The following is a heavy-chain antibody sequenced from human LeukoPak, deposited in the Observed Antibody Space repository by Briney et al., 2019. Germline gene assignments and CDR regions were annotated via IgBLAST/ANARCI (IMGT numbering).Heavy chain of an antibody. CDR3: ARKKMSSSGYYYYGMDV. J-gene: IGHJ6*02. CDR1: GYTFTGYY. CDR2: INPNSGGT. Sequence: ASVKVSCKASGYTFTGYYMHWVRQAPGQGLEWMGWINPNSGGTNYAQKFQGRVTMTRDTSISTAYMEPSRLRSDDTAVYYYARKKMSSSGYYYYGMDVWGQGTTVTVSS. V-gene: IGHV1-2*02. D-gene: IGHD3-22*01.